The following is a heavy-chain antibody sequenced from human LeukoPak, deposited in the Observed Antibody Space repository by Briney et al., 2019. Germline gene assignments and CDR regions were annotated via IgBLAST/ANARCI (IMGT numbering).Heavy chain of an antibody. CDR2: IKQDGSEK. CDR3: AREAVMPVAPVKIGTSDRPLYEYYGLDV. D-gene: IGHD1/OR15-1a*01. V-gene: IGHV3-7*03. CDR1: GFTFSSYW. J-gene: IGHJ6*02. Sequence: GGSLRLSCAASGFTFSSYWMSWVRQAPGKGLEWVANIKQDGSEKYYVDSVKGRFTISRDNAKNSLYLQMNSLRADDTAVYYCAREAVMPVAPVKIGTSDRPLYEYYGLDVWGQGTTVTVS.